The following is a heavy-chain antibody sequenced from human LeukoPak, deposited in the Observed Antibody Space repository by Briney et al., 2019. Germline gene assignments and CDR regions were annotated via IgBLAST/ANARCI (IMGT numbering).Heavy chain of an antibody. CDR3: ARDLIGIVGARRAFDI. V-gene: IGHV1-2*02. J-gene: IGHJ3*02. CDR1: GYSFIDSY. Sequence: GASVTVSCKASGYSFIDSYIHWVRQAPGQGLEWMGWINPNSGGTNYAQKFQGRVTMTRDTSISTAYMELSRLRSDDTAVYYCARDLIGIVGARRAFDIWGQGTMVTVSS. D-gene: IGHD1-26*01. CDR2: INPNSGGT.